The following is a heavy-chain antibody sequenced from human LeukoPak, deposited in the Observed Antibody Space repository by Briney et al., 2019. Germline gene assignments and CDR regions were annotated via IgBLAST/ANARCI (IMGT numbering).Heavy chain of an antibody. Sequence: GASVKVSCKASGYTFSGHYLHWVRQAPGQGLEWMGRINPNTGVTQYTENFQGRVTMTGDTSISTAYMELNGLRSDDTAIYYCARGGSRVTTINILDYWGQGTLVTVSS. CDR2: INPNTGVT. J-gene: IGHJ4*02. CDR3: ARGGSRVTTINILDY. V-gene: IGHV1-2*06. CDR1: GYTFSGHY. D-gene: IGHD5-24*01.